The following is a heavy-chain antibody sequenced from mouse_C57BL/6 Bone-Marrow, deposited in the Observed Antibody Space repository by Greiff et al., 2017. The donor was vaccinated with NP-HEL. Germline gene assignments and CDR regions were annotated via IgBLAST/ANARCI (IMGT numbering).Heavy chain of an antibody. CDR1: GYTFTTYW. CDR3: ARKAYYGRSYEFAY. D-gene: IGHD1-1*01. J-gene: IGHJ3*01. CDR2: IDPSDSYT. Sequence: QVQLQQPGAELVKPGASVKLSCKASGYTFTTYWMQWVKQRPGQGLEWIGVIDPSDSYTNYNQKFKGKATLTVDTSSSTANMQLSSLTSEDSAVYYCARKAYYGRSYEFAYWGEGTLVTVSA. V-gene: IGHV1-50*01.